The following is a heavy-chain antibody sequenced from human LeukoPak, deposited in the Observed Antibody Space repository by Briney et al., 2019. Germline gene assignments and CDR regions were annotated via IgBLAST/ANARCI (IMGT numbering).Heavy chain of an antibody. CDR2: ISAYNGNT. D-gene: IGHD3-22*01. V-gene: IGHV1-18*01. J-gene: IGHJ4*02. CDR1: GYTFTSYG. Sequence: APVKVSCKASGYTFTSYGISWVRQAPGQGLEWMGWISAYNGNTNYAQKLQDRVTMTTDTSTSTAYMELRSLRSDDTAVYYCARGLDYDSSGYYPYWGQGTLVTVSS. CDR3: ARGLDYDSSGYYPY.